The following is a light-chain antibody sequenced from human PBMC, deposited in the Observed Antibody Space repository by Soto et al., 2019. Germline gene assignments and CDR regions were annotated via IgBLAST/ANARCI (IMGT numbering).Light chain of an antibody. Sequence: IQLSQSPSSLSASVGDRVTITCRASQNIRSRLAWFQQKPGKAPKLLIYDASSLESGVPQRFSGSGSGTEFTLTISSLQTDDFSTYYRQQYHSYWTFGQGAKVDVK. CDR2: DAS. J-gene: IGKJ1*01. V-gene: IGKV1-5*01. CDR1: QNIRSR. CDR3: QQYHSYWT.